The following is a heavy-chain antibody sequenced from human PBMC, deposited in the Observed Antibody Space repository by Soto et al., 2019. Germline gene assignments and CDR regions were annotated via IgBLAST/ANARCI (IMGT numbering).Heavy chain of an antibody. J-gene: IGHJ5*02. CDR2: INHSGST. V-gene: IGHV4-34*01. D-gene: IGHD4-17*01. CDR1: GGSFSGYY. CDR3: ARGRISRAVTHNWFDP. Sequence: QVQLQQWGAGLLKPSETLSLTCAVYGGSFSGYYWSWIRQPPGKGLEWIGEINHSGSTNYNPSLKSRFTISVDTSKNQFSLKLSSVTAADTAVYYCARGRISRAVTHNWFDPWGQGTLVTVSS.